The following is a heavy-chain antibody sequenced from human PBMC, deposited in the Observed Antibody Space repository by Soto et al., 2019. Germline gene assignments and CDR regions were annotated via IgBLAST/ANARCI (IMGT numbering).Heavy chain of an antibody. D-gene: IGHD6-19*01. Sequence: GGSLRLSCAASGFTFSDYYMSWIRQAPGKGLEWVSYISSSSSYTNYADSVKGRFTISRDNAKNSLYLQMNSLRAEDTAVYYCARDGEQWLVREAFDYWGPGTLVTVSS. CDR3: ARDGEQWLVREAFDY. V-gene: IGHV3-11*06. CDR2: ISSSSSYT. CDR1: GFTFSDYY. J-gene: IGHJ4*02.